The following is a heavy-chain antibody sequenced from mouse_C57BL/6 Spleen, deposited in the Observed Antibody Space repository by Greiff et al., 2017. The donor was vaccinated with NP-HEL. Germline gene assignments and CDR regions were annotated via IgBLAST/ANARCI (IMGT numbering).Heavy chain of an antibody. V-gene: IGHV1-26*01. CDR1: GYTFTDYY. CDR2: INPNNGGT. Sequence: VQLQQSGPELVKPGASVKISCKASGYTFTDYYMNWVKQSHGKSLEWIGDINPNNGGTSYNQKFKGKATLTVDKSSSTAYMELRSLTSEDSAVYYCARGAGEFAYWGHGTLVTVSA. CDR3: ARGAGEFAY. J-gene: IGHJ3*01.